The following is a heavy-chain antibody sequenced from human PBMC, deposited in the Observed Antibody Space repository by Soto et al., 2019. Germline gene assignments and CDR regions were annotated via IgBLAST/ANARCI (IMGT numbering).Heavy chain of an antibody. V-gene: IGHV3-33*01. J-gene: IGHJ6*02. CDR1: GFTFSTYG. CDR3: ARDLKNYDILTGYPYYSYYGMDV. Sequence: GGSLRLSCAASGFTFSTYGMHWVRQAPGKGLEWVAVIWYDGSNKYYADSVKGRFTISRDNSKNTLYLQTNSLRAEDTAVYYCARDLKNYDILTGYPYYSYYGMDVWGQGTTVTVSS. D-gene: IGHD3-9*01. CDR2: IWYDGSNK.